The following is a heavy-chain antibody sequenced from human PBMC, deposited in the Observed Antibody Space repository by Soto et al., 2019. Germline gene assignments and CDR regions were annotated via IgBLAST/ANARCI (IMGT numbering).Heavy chain of an antibody. Sequence: PGGSLRLSCAASGFTFSSHWMHWVRQAPGKGLVWVSRINSDGSRINYADSVKGRLTISRDNAKNTVYLQMNSLRAEDTAVYIFARGASGRYYMDVWGKGTTVTVSS. D-gene: IGHD3-10*01. J-gene: IGHJ6*03. CDR1: GFTFSSHW. CDR2: INSDGSRI. CDR3: ARGASGRYYMDV. V-gene: IGHV3-74*01.